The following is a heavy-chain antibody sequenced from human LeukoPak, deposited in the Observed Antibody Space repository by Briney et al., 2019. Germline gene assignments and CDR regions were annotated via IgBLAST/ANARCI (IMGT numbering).Heavy chain of an antibody. Sequence: SQTLSLTCTVSGGSISSGDYYWSWIRQPPGKGLEWIGYIYYSGSTYYNPSLKSRVTISVDTSKNQSSLKLSSVTAADTAVYYCASTLRSSGYTFDYWGQGTLVTVSS. D-gene: IGHD3-22*01. CDR2: IYYSGST. CDR3: ASTLRSSGYTFDY. CDR1: GGSISSGDYY. J-gene: IGHJ4*02. V-gene: IGHV4-30-4*01.